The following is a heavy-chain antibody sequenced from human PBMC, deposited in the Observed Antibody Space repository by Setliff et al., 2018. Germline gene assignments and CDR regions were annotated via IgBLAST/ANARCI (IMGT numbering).Heavy chain of an antibody. CDR1: GASISSNY. Sequence: SETLSLTCSVSGASISSNYWSWIRQSPGKGLEWIGYLYYNGTTRFGPSLRGRATISLDTSRNQFSLRLTSVTAADTAVYYCARGRMRGSCSGPSCTYDPFDIWGQGTPVTVSS. CDR2: LYYNGTT. CDR3: ARGRMRGSCSGPSCTYDPFDI. J-gene: IGHJ3*02. V-gene: IGHV4-59*01. D-gene: IGHD2-2*01.